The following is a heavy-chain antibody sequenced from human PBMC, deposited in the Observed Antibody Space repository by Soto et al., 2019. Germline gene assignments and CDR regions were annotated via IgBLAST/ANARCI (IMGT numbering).Heavy chain of an antibody. J-gene: IGHJ6*01. CDR2: ISGSGGKA. V-gene: IGHV3-23*01. CDR1: GFTFSSYA. D-gene: IGHD1-26*01. CDR3: AKDGASGTYPPYYYYSMDV. Sequence: EVQLLESGGGLVQPGGSLRLSCAASGFTFSSYAMSWVRQAPGKGLEWVSTISGSGGKAYYADPLKGRFTISRDNAKNTLRLQMNSLRADDTDVYYCAKDGASGTYPPYYYYSMDVWGQGTTVTVSS.